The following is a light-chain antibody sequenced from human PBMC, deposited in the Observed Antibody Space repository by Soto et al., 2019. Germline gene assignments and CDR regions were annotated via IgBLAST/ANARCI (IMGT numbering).Light chain of an antibody. CDR1: TGAVTSGHY. CDR2: DTS. J-gene: IGLJ1*01. Sequence: QAVVTQEPSLTVSPGRTVTLTCGSSTGAVTSGHYPYWFQQKPGQAPRTLIYDTSNKHSWTPARFSGSLLGGKAALTLSGAQPEDEAEYYCLLSYSGALHVFGTGTKLTVL. CDR3: LLSYSGALHV. V-gene: IGLV7-46*01.